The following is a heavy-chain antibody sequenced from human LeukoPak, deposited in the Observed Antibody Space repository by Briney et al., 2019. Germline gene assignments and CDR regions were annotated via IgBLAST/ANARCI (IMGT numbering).Heavy chain of an antibody. J-gene: IGHJ6*02. CDR3: ARASGISADGTWYYNGMDV. V-gene: IGHV3-21*01. D-gene: IGHD6-13*01. CDR1: GXTFSSYS. CDR2: ISSGSSNI. Sequence: GGSLRLSCVASGXTFSSYSMNWVRQAPGKGLEWVSSISSGSSNIYYVGSVKGRFTISRDNAKNSLYLQMNSLRAEDTAVYFCARASGISADGTWYYNGMDVWGQGTTVTVSS.